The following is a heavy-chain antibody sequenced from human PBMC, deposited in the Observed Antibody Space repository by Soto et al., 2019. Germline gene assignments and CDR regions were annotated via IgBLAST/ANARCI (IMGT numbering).Heavy chain of an antibody. V-gene: IGHV4-61*05. Sequence: PSETLSLTCTVSGGSISSSNYYWGWIRQPPGKGLEWIGYIYYDGSTDYNPSLKSRVTISVDTSQNQLSLKLSSVTAADTAVYYCARLIDRDWFDPWGQGTLVTVSS. CDR2: IYYDGST. CDR1: GGSISSSNYY. D-gene: IGHD3-22*01. J-gene: IGHJ5*02. CDR3: ARLIDRDWFDP.